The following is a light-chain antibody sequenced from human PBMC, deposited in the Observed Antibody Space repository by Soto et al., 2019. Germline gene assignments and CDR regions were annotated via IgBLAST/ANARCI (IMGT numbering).Light chain of an antibody. CDR2: GAS. J-gene: IGKJ1*01. CDR3: QQYNNWPQT. V-gene: IGKV3-15*01. CDR1: QSVSSN. Sequence: EIVMTQSPATLSVSQGERATLSCRASQSVSSNLAWYQQKPGQAPRLLIYGASTRATGIPARFSGSGSGTEFTLTISSLQSEDFAVYYCQQYNNWPQTFGQGT.